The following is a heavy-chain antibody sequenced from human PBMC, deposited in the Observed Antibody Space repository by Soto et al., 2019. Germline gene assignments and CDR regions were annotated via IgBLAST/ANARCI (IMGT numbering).Heavy chain of an antibody. CDR3: AKGGGSCCFDC. CDR2: ISGSGGNST. CDR1: GFTFSTYA. Sequence: GGSLRLSCAASGFTFSTYAMSWVRQAPGKGLEWVSAISGSGGNSTFYGDSVKGRFTISRDNSKNTLYLEMSSLGAEDTAVYYCAKGGGSCCFDCWGQGTLVTVSS. J-gene: IGHJ4*02. D-gene: IGHD2-15*01. V-gene: IGHV3-23*01.